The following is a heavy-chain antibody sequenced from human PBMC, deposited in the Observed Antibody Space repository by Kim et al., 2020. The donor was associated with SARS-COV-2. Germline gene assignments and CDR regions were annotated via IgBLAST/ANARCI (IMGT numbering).Heavy chain of an antibody. CDR2: INHSGST. CDR3: ARGRNYNAAGSDY. V-gene: IGHV4-34*01. CDR1: GGSFSGYY. J-gene: IGHJ4*02. Sequence: SETLSLTCAVYGGSFSGYYWSWIRQPPGKGLEWIGEINHSGSTNYNPSLKSRVTISVDTSKNQFSLKLSSVTAADTAVYYCARGRNYNAAGSDYWGQGTLVTVSS. D-gene: IGHD6-13*01.